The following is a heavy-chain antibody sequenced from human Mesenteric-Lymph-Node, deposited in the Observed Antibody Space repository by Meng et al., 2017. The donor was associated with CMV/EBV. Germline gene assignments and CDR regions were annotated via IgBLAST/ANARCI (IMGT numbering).Heavy chain of an antibody. V-gene: IGHV3-21*01. D-gene: IGHD6-6*01. CDR1: GFSVSSHY. CDR3: ASEPTGEYSSSSGAGDY. J-gene: IGHJ4*02. CDR2: ISSSSSYM. Sequence: GESLKISCALSGFSVSSHYMTWVRQAPGKGLEWVSSISSSSSYMYYADSVKGRFTISRDNAKNSLYLQMNSLRAEDTAVYYCASEPTGEYSSSSGAGDYWGQGTLVTVSS.